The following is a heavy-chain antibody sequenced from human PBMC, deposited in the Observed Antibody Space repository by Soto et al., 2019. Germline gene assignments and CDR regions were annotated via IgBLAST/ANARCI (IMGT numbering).Heavy chain of an antibody. CDR1: GFTFSSYA. J-gene: IGHJ4*02. CDR2: ISGSGGST. D-gene: IGHD5-18*01. Sequence: GGSLRLSCAASGFTFSSYAMSWVRQAPGKGLEWVSAISGSGGSTYYADSVKGRFTISRDNSKNTLYLQMNSLRAEDTAVYYCAKDRGYSYGYGDFDYWGQGTLVTVSS. CDR3: AKDRGYSYGYGDFDY. V-gene: IGHV3-23*01.